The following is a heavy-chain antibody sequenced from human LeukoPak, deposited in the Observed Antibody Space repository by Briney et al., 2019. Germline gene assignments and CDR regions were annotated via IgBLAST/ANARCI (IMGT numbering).Heavy chain of an antibody. D-gene: IGHD1/OR15-1a*01. J-gene: IGHJ4*02. CDR3: VTGLGRTDHDY. V-gene: IGHV3-15*01. Sequence: GGSLRLSCAASGFTFSSTWMSWVRQAPGKGLEWVGRIKRNIDGGTTDYAAPVNGRFTISRDDSKNTLYLLMNSLKTEDTAVYYCVTGLGRTDHDYWGQGTLVTVSS. CDR2: IKRNIDGGTT. CDR1: GFTFSSTW.